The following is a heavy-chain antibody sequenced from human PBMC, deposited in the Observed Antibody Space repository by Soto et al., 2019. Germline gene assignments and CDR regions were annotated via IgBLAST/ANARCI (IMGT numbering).Heavy chain of an antibody. Sequence: QVQLVQSGAEVKKPWASVTVSCKASGYTFTCYGISWVRQAPGQGLEWRGWISDHNGNTNYAQKLQGRVTMTTDTSTIKAYMELTSLRSDDASVYYCARDSFSYYYRSGSDHFDHWGQGTPVTVSS. V-gene: IGHV1-18*01. J-gene: IGHJ4*02. D-gene: IGHD3-10*01. CDR1: GYTFTCYG. CDR3: ARDSFSYYYRSGSDHFDH. CDR2: ISDHNGNT.